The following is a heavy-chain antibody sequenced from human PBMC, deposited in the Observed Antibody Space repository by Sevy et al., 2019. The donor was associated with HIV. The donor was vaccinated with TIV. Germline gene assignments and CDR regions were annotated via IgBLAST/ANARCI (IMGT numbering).Heavy chain of an antibody. CDR1: GGTFSSYA. CDR3: ATGPRGTAKRSVWQYYYYGMDV. J-gene: IGHJ6*02. Sequence: ASVKVSCKASGGTFSSYAISWVRQAPGQGLEWMGGIIPIFGTANYAQKFQGRVTITADESTSTDYMELSSLRSEDTAVYYCATGPRGTAKRSVWQYYYYGMDVWGQGTTVTVSS. CDR2: IIPIFGTA. V-gene: IGHV1-69*13. D-gene: IGHD3-16*01.